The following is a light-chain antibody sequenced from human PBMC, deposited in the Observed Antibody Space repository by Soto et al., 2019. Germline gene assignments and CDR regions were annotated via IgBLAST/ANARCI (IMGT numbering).Light chain of an antibody. V-gene: IGKV3-11*01. CDR1: QNISRS. J-gene: IGKJ1*01. CDR2: GTS. CDR3: QQRSNWPT. Sequence: EVLITQSPVTLSVSPGERATLSCRASQNISRSLAWYQQKPGQGPSLLIYGTSTTATGIPARFSGSGSGTDFTLTIRSLEPEDFAVYYCQQRSNWPTFGQGTKVDIK.